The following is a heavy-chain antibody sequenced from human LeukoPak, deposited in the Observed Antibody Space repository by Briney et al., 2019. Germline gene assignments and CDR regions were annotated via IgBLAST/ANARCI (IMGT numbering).Heavy chain of an antibody. CDR2: IYYSGST. CDR3: ARAHSYYYDSSGYYWDY. D-gene: IGHD3-22*01. Sequence: SETLSLTCTVSGGSISSYYWSWIRQPPGKGLEWIGYIYYSGSTNYNPSFKSRVTISVDTSKNQFSLKLSSVTAADTAVYYCARAHSYYYDSSGYYWDYWGQGTLVTVSS. V-gene: IGHV4-59*01. J-gene: IGHJ4*02. CDR1: GGSISSYY.